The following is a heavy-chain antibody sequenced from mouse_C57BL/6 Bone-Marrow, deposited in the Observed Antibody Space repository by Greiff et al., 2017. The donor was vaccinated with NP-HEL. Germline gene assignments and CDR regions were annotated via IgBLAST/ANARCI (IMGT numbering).Heavy chain of an antibody. CDR3: VRDYSYDDAMDY. CDR1: GFSLTSYD. D-gene: IGHD2-12*01. CDR2: IWTGGGT. Sequence: VQLQESGPGLVAPSQSLSITCTVSGFSLTSYDISWIRQPPGKGLEWLGVIWTGGGTNYNSAFMSRLSISKDNSESHVFLKMNNLQTDDTAIYYSVRDYSYDDAMDYWDRGTSVTVTS. V-gene: IGHV2-9-2*01. J-gene: IGHJ4*01.